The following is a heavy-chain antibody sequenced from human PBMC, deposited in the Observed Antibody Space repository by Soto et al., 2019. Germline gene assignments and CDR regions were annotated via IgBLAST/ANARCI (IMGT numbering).Heavy chain of an antibody. CDR2: IIPIFGTA. Sequence: QVQLVQSGAEVKKPGSSVKVYCKASGGTFSSYAISWVRQAPGQGLEWMGGIIPIFGTANYAQKFQGRVTITADESTSTAYMELSSLRSEDTAVYYCARDRPGVRAARLIYYGMDVWGQGTTVTVSS. CDR3: ARDRPGVRAARLIYYGMDV. CDR1: GGTFSSYA. V-gene: IGHV1-69*01. D-gene: IGHD6-6*01. J-gene: IGHJ6*02.